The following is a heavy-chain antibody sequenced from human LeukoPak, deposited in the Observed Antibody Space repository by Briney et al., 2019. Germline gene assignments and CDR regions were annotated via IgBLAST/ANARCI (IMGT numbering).Heavy chain of an antibody. V-gene: IGHV3-7*05. Sequence: GGSLRLSCAASGFTFSNYWMTWVRQTPGKGLEWVANIKEDGRDKYYVDSVKGRVTISRDNAKNSLYLQMNSLTAEDTAVYYCARDVAAFDYWGQGTLVTVSS. CDR2: IKEDGRDK. J-gene: IGHJ4*02. CDR3: ARDVAAFDY. CDR1: GFTFSNYW. D-gene: IGHD6-25*01.